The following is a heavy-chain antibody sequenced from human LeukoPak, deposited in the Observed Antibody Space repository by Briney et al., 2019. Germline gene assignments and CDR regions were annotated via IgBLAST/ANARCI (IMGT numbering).Heavy chain of an antibody. CDR1: GYSISSGYY. CDR2: IYHSGST. Sequence: SETLSLTCTVSGYSISSGYYWGWIRQPPGKGLEWIGSIYHSGSTYYNPSLKSRVTISVDTSKNQFSLKLSSVTAADTAVYYCARGRQIYRHWGQGTLVTVSS. J-gene: IGHJ1*01. V-gene: IGHV4-38-2*02. CDR3: ARGRQIYRH. D-gene: IGHD2-2*02.